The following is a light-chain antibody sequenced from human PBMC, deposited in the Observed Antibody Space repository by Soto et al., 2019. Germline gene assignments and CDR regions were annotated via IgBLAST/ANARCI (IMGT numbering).Light chain of an antibody. Sequence: EIVLTQSPGTLSLSPGERATLSCRASQSVSSNYLGWYQKKPGQAPRLLIYGGSSRATGIPDRFSGSGSGTDFTLTISRLEPEDFAVYYCQQYGSSPWTFGQGTKVDIK. CDR2: GGS. J-gene: IGKJ1*01. CDR3: QQYGSSPWT. CDR1: QSVSSNY. V-gene: IGKV3-20*01.